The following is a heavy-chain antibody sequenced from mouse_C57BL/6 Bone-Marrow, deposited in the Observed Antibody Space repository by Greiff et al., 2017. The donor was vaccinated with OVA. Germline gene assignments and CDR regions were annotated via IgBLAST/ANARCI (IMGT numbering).Heavy chain of an antibody. J-gene: IGHJ2*01. CDR1: GYTFTSYW. CDR2: IYPNSGST. CDR3: ARWQVDY. Sequence: VQLQQPGAELVKPGASVKLSCKASGYTFTSYWMHWVKQRPGQGLVWIGMIYPNSGSTNYNEKFKSKATLTVDTSSSTAYMQLSSLTSEDSAVYYCARWQVDYWGQGTTLTVYS. V-gene: IGHV1-64*01. D-gene: IGHD6-1*01.